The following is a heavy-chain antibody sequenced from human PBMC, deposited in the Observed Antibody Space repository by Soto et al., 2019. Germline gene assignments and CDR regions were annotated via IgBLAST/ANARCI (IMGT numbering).Heavy chain of an antibody. CDR1: GGSISSYY. J-gene: IGHJ6*04. V-gene: IGHV4-59*08. Sequence: PSETLSLTCTVSGGSISSYYWSWIRQPPGKGLEWIGYIYYSGSTNYNPSLKSRVTISVDTSKNQFSLKLSSVTAADTAVYYCARTPRGSLDVWGKGTTVTVSS. D-gene: IGHD2-15*01. CDR3: ARTPRGSLDV. CDR2: IYYSGST.